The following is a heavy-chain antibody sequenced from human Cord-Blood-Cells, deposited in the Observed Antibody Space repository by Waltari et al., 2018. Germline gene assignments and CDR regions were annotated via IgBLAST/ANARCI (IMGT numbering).Heavy chain of an antibody. CDR3: AKARYSGSYPYYYYYMDV. Sequence: EVQLLESGGGLVQPGGSLRLSCAASGFTFSSYAMRWVRQAPGKGLEWVSAISGSGGSTYYADSVKGRFTISRDNSKNTLYLQMNSLRAEDTAVYYCAKARYSGSYPYYYYYMDVWGKGTTVTVSS. J-gene: IGHJ6*03. D-gene: IGHD1-26*01. V-gene: IGHV3-23*01. CDR1: GFTFSSYA. CDR2: ISGSGGST.